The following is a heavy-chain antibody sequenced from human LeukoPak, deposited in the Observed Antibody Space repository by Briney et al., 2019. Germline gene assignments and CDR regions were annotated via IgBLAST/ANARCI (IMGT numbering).Heavy chain of an antibody. CDR1: GFTFDDYA. V-gene: IGHV3-20*04. Sequence: GGSLRLSCVGSGFTFDDYAMHWVRQAPGKGLEWVSGINWNGDSTNYADSVKGRFTISRDNSKSTLYLQMNSLRAEDTAVYYCAKVRWDNSGWYYLDSWGQGTLVTVSS. CDR3: AKVRWDNSGWYYLDS. J-gene: IGHJ4*02. CDR2: INWNGDST. D-gene: IGHD6-19*01.